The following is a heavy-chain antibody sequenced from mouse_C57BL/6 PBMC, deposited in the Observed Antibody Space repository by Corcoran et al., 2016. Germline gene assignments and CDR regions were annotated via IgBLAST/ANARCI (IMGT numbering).Heavy chain of an antibody. Sequence: QIQLVQSGPELKKPGETVKISCKASGYTFTTYGMSWVKQAPGKGLKWMGWINTYSGVPTYADDFKGRFAFSLETSASTAYLQINNLKNEDTATYFCARHYYFGDYWGQGTTLTVSS. V-gene: IGHV9-3*01. D-gene: IGHD1-1*01. CDR1: GYTFTTYG. CDR3: ARHYYFGDY. CDR2: INTYSGVP. J-gene: IGHJ2*01.